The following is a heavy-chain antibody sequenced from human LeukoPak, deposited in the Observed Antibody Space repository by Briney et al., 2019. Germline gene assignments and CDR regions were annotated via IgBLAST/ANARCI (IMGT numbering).Heavy chain of an antibody. J-gene: IGHJ5*02. CDR3: ARQAVAGTDL. Sequence: SETLSLICTVSGGSISSYYWSWIRQPPGRGLEWIGYIYYSGSTNYNPSLKSRVTISVDTSKNQFSLKLSSVTAADTAVYYCARQAVAGTDLWGQGTLVTVSS. V-gene: IGHV4-59*01. CDR2: IYYSGST. CDR1: GGSISSYY. D-gene: IGHD6-19*01.